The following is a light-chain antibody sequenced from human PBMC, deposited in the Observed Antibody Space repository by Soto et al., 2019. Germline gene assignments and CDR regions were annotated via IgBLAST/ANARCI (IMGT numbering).Light chain of an antibody. CDR1: TSNIAINY. Sequence: QSVLTQPPSGSAPPGQKVTISCSGSTSNIAINYVSWYQKVPGTAPTLLIYDNDKRPSGIPDRFSASKSGTAATLDISGLQTGDEADYYCATWDISLTAVLFGGGTQLTVL. CDR2: DND. V-gene: IGLV1-51*01. CDR3: ATWDISLTAVL. J-gene: IGLJ3*02.